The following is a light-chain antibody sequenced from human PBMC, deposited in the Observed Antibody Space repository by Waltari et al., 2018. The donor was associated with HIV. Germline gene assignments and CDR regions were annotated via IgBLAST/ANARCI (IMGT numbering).Light chain of an antibody. V-gene: IGKV1-8*01. CDR3: QQYYNYPRT. CDR1: QDISSY. CDR2: GGS. J-gene: IGKJ1*01. Sequence: AIRMTQSQSSFSASTGDRVTITCRASQDISSYLAWYQQKPGKAPNLLIYGGSTLQTGVPSRVSGSGSGADFTLTISCLQSEDFATYYCQQYYNYPRTFGQGTKVEIK.